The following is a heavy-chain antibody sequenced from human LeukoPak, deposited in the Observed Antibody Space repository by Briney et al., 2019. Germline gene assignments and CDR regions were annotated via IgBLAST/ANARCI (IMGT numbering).Heavy chain of an antibody. V-gene: IGHV4-59*08. CDR2: IYYSGRT. Sequence: PSETLSLTCTLSGGSISTYYWSWIRQPPGKGLEYIGYIYYSGRTTYNPSLKSRVTISVDTSRNQFSLDLTSVTAADTAEFYCARIYRRDGHNPDWYFDVWGRGTLVTVSS. CDR3: ARIYRRDGHNPDWYFDV. D-gene: IGHD5-24*01. CDR1: GGSISTYY. J-gene: IGHJ2*01.